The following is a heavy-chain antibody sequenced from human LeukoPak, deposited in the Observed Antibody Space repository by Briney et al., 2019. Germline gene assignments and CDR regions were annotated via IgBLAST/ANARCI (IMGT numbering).Heavy chain of an antibody. CDR2: IKQDGSEK. CDR1: EFIFSGYW. D-gene: IGHD2-2*01. Sequence: PGGSLRLSCAASEFIFSGYWMNWVRQAPGKGLEWVANIKQDGSEKQYVDSVRGRFTISRDNAKNSLYLQMNSLRAEDTAVYYCAREYCSSTSCSSDAFDIWGQGTMVTVSS. J-gene: IGHJ3*02. CDR3: AREYCSSTSCSSDAFDI. V-gene: IGHV3-7*01.